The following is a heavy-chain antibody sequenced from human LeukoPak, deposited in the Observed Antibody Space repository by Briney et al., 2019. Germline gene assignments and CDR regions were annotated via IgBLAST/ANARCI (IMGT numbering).Heavy chain of an antibody. J-gene: IGHJ4*02. CDR2: IYYSGST. D-gene: IGHD3-22*01. V-gene: IGHV4-30-4*08. Sequence: SETLSLTCTVSGGSISSGDYYWSWIRQPRGKGLEWIGYIYYSGSTYYNPSLKSRVTISVDTSKNQFSLKLSSVTAADTAVYYCARDGGSDSSGFHYWGQGTLVTVSS. CDR1: GGSISSGDYY. CDR3: ARDGGSDSSGFHY.